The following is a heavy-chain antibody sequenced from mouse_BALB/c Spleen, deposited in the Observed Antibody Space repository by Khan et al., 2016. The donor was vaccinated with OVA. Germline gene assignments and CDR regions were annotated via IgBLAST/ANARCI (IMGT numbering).Heavy chain of an antibody. CDR2: ISYSGNT. Sequence: EVKLEESGPGLVKPSQSPSLTCTVTGYSITNDYAWNWIRQFPGNKLEWMGYISYSGNTKYNPSLKSRISITRDTSKNQFFLQLNSVTIEDTATYYCARIYGGDFDYGGQGTTLTVSS. V-gene: IGHV3-2*02. D-gene: IGHD1-1*01. J-gene: IGHJ2*01. CDR1: GYSITNDYA. CDR3: ARIYGGDFDY.